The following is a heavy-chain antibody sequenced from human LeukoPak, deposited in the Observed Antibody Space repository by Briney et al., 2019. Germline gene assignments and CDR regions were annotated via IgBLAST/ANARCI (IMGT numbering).Heavy chain of an antibody. CDR3: ARDCTNGVCSIPFDY. Sequence: ASVKVSCTASGYTFTSYYMHWVRQAPGQGLEWMGIINPSGGSTSYAQKFQGRVTMTRDTSTSTVYMELSSLRSEDTAVYYRARDCTNGVCSIPFDYWGQGTLVTVSS. CDR1: GYTFTSYY. CDR2: INPSGGST. V-gene: IGHV1-46*01. D-gene: IGHD2-8*01. J-gene: IGHJ4*02.